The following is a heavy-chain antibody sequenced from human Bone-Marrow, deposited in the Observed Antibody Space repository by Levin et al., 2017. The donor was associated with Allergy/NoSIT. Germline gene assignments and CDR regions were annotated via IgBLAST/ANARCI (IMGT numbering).Heavy chain of an antibody. V-gene: IGHV4-4*02. CDR2: MYHSGAT. CDR3: TISLSRYCTSNDCSTLYHHYMGA. D-gene: IGHD2-8*01. CDR1: GVSISSSQW. Sequence: SETLPLTCGVSGVSISSSQWWSWVRQSPGKGLEWIGEMYHSGATNYNPSLRSRATMSVDKSNNQFSLKITSVTAADTAVYYFTISLSRYCTSNDCSTLYHHYMGAWGRGTTVTVSS. J-gene: IGHJ6*03.